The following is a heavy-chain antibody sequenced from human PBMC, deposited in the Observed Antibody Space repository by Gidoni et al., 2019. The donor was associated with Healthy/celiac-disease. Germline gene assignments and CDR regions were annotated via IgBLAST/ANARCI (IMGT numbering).Heavy chain of an antibody. Sequence: QVQLVQSGAEVKKPGSSVKVSCKASGGTFSSYAISWVRQAPGQGLEWMGGIIPIFGTANYAQKFQRRGTITADESTSTAYMELSILRSEDTAVYYCARGDTAMVYDGGFDYWGQGTLVTVSS. CDR2: IIPIFGTA. D-gene: IGHD5-18*01. CDR3: ARGDTAMVYDGGFDY. CDR1: GGTFSSYA. J-gene: IGHJ4*02. V-gene: IGHV1-69*01.